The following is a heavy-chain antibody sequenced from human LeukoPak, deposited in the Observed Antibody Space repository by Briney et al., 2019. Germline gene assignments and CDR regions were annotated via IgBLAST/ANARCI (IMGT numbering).Heavy chain of an antibody. D-gene: IGHD3-22*01. CDR2: ISPSSSTI. CDR3: ARDPPRFYYDGSAFSRDYYYYMDV. V-gene: IGHV3-48*01. J-gene: IGHJ6*03. CDR1: GFNFSTYS. Sequence: PGGSLRLSCAASGFNFSTYSMKWVRQAPGKGLEWISYISPSSSTIYYADSVKGRFTISRDNAKNSLYLQMNSLRAEDTAVYYCARDPPRFYYDGSAFSRDYYYYMDVWGKGTTVTVSS.